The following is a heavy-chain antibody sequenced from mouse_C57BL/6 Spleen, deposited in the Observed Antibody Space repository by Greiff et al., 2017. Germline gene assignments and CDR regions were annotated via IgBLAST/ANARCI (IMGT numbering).Heavy chain of an antibody. J-gene: IGHJ4*01. CDR1: GYAFSSSW. V-gene: IGHV1-82*01. Sequence: VQLQQSGPELVKPGASVKISCKASGYAFSSSWMNWVKQRPGKGLEWIGRIYPGDGDTNYNGKFKGKATLTADKSSSTAYMQLSSLTSEDSAVYFGARGWDPSYYAMDYWGQGTSVTVSS. CDR3: ARGWDPSYYAMDY. CDR2: IYPGDGDT. D-gene: IGHD4-1*01.